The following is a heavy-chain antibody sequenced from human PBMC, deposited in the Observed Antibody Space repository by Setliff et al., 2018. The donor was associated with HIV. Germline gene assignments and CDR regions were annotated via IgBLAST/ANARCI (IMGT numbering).Heavy chain of an antibody. D-gene: IGHD2-8*01. J-gene: IGHJ3*02. CDR3: ATKVYCTNGVCLDAFDI. Sequence: ASVKVSCKASGYTFTGYFIHWVRQAPGQGLEWMGRIIPNSAGTNYAQKFQGRVNMTRDTSISTAYMELSRLRSDDTAVYYCATKVYCTNGVCLDAFDIWGQGTMVTVSS. V-gene: IGHV1-2*06. CDR1: GYTFTGYF. CDR2: IIPNSAGT.